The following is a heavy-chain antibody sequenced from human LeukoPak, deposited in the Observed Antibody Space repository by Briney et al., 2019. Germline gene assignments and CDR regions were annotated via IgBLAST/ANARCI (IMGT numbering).Heavy chain of an antibody. CDR1: GFTFSSYW. CDR3: ANLWDILTGYLAY. J-gene: IGHJ4*02. D-gene: IGHD3-9*01. CDR2: IKQDGSEK. V-gene: IGHV3-7*03. Sequence: PGGSLRLSCAASGFTFSSYWMSWVRQAPGKGLEWVANIKQDGSEKYYVDSVKGRFTISRDNSKNTLYLQMNSLRAEDTAVYYCANLWDILTGYLAYWGQGTLVTVSS.